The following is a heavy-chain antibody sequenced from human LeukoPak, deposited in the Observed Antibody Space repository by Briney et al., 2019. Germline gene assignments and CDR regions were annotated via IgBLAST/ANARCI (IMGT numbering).Heavy chain of an antibody. CDR1: GFIFSSHG. CDR3: ARDPYSGRYGDYYYYYMDV. J-gene: IGHJ6*03. V-gene: IGHV3-21*01. Sequence: PGGSLRLSCAASGFIFSSHGMNWVRQAPGKGLEWVLSITSSSSYIYYADSVKGRFTISRDNAKNSLYLQINSLRAEDTAVYYCARDPYSGRYGDYYYYYMDVWGKGTTVTISS. D-gene: IGHD1-26*01. CDR2: ITSSSSYI.